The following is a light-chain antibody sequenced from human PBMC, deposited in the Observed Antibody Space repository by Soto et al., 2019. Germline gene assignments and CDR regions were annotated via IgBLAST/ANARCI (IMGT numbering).Light chain of an antibody. CDR3: QQGYTAPIT. CDR2: AS. CDR1: QSISNY. V-gene: IGKV1-39*01. J-gene: IGKJ5*01. Sequence: DIQMTQSPSSLSASVGDRVTITCRASQSISNYVSWYHQKPGKAPKLLIYASTLQSGVPSRFSGSGSGTDFTLTISSLQPEDFATYYCQQGYTAPITFGHGTRLDIK.